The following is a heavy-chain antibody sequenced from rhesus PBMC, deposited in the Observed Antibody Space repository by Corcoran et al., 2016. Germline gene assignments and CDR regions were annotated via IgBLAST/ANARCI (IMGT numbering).Heavy chain of an antibody. CDR3: TRAGY. CDR1: GFTFSRYG. Sequence: EVQLVETGGGLVQPGGSLRLSFDASGFTFSRYGMSWVRQATGKGLGWVAGISNTGKTIYYAESVKGRFTISRDNAKNSLSLQMNSLKTEDTAVYYCTRAGYWGQGVLVTVSS. J-gene: IGHJ4*01. CDR2: ISNTGKTI. V-gene: IGHV3S4*01.